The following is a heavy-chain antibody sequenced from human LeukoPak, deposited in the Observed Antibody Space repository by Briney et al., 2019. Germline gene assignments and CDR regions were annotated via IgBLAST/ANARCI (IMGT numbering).Heavy chain of an antibody. Sequence: SETLSLTCTVTGGSISSYYWSWIRQPAGKGLEWIGRIYTSGSTNYNPSLKSRVTMSVDTSKNQFSLKLSSVTAADTAVYYCARDIVTEDAFDIWGQGTMVTVSS. V-gene: IGHV4-4*07. J-gene: IGHJ3*02. CDR3: ARDIVTEDAFDI. CDR1: GGSISSYY. CDR2: IYTSGST. D-gene: IGHD2-21*01.